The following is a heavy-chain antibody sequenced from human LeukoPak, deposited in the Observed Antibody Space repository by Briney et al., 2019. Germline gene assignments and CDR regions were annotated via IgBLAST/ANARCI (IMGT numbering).Heavy chain of an antibody. CDR2: IYYSGST. CDR3: AGDPGNCSGGSCYLGNFDY. V-gene: IGHV4-61*01. CDR1: GGSVSSGIYC. D-gene: IGHD2-15*01. Sequence: SETLSLTCTVSGGSVSSGIYCWSWLPQPPGKGLVWCVYIYYSGSTHYTLSVKTQDTISVHTSQNQFSQKPSSVAAADTALYYCAGDPGNCSGGSCYLGNFDYWGQGTLVTVSS. J-gene: IGHJ4*02.